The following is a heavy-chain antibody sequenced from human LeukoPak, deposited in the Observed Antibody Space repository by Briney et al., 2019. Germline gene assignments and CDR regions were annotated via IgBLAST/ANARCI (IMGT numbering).Heavy chain of an antibody. J-gene: IGHJ4*02. CDR2: INSDGSST. V-gene: IGHV3-74*01. Sequence: GGSLRLSCAASGLTSSRSWMHWVRQAPGKGLVWVSRINSDGSSTNYADSVKSRFTISRDNAKNTLYLQMNSLRAEDTAVYYCARAEIYYYGSGSPDYWGQGTLVTVSS. CDR1: GLTSSRSW. D-gene: IGHD3-10*01. CDR3: ARAEIYYYGSGSPDY.